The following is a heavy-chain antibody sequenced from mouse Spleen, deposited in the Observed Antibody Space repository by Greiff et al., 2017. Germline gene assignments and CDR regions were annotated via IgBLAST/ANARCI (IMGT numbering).Heavy chain of an antibody. V-gene: IGHV1-80*01. CDR3: ARGDGGNPTMAMDY. Sequence: VQLQQSGAELVKPGASVKISCKASGYAFSSYWMNWVKQRPGKGLEWIGQIYPGDGDTNYNGKFKGKATLTAAKSSSTAYMQLSSLTSEDSAVYFCARGDGGNPTMAMDYWGQGTSVTVSS. CDR1: GYAFSSYW. CDR2: IYPGDGDT. J-gene: IGHJ4*01. D-gene: IGHD1-1*02.